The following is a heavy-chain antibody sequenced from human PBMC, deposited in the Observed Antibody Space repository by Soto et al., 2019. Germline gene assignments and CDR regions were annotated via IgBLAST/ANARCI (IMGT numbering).Heavy chain of an antibody. CDR1: GYTFTNYA. CDR3: ARGLNGYLHYFDY. CDR2: INAGNGNT. D-gene: IGHD5-18*01. Sequence: ASVKVSRKASGYTFTNYALHWVRQAPGQRLEWMGWINAGNGNTKYSQKFQGRVTITRDTSASTAYMELSSLRSEDTAVYYCARGLNGYLHYFDYWGQGTLVTVSS. J-gene: IGHJ4*02. V-gene: IGHV1-3*01.